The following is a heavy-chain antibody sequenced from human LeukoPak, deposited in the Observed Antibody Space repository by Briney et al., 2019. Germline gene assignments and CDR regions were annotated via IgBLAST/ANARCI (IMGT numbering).Heavy chain of an antibody. Sequence: SETLSLTCTVSGGSISSYYWSWIRQPPGKGLEWIGYIYYSGSTNYNPSLKSRVTISVDTSKNQFSLKLSSVTAADTAVYYCARTTRPLWSGYYPPDYWGQGTLVTVSS. J-gene: IGHJ4*02. CDR1: GGSISSYY. V-gene: IGHV4-59*01. CDR3: ARTTRPLWSGYYPPDY. D-gene: IGHD3-3*01. CDR2: IYYSGST.